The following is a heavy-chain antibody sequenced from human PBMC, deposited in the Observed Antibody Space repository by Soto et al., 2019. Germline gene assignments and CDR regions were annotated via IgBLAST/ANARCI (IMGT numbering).Heavy chain of an antibody. V-gene: IGHV4-38-2*01. D-gene: IGHD3-16*01. CDR3: GRVMPTRAFDI. J-gene: IGHJ3*02. Sequence: SETLSLTCAVSGYSISTGYYWGWIRQPPGKGLEWIGMIYHTANTYYNASVKSRVTISVDTAKNQFSLRRTFVTAADTAVYYCGRVMPTRAFDIWDQGTMLTVSS. CDR1: GYSISTGYY. CDR2: IYHTANT.